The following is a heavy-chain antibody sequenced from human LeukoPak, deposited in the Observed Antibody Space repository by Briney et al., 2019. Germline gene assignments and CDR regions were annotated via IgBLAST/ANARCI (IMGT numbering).Heavy chain of an antibody. J-gene: IGHJ5*02. CDR2: INHSGST. Sequence: SETLSLTCAVYGGSFSGYYWSWIRQPPGKGLEWIGEINHSGSTNYNPSLKSRVTISVDTSKNQFSLKLSSVTAADTAVYYCARGPTRLHYYGSGSLRFDPWGQGTLVTVSS. D-gene: IGHD3-10*01. V-gene: IGHV4-34*01. CDR3: ARGPTRLHYYGSGSLRFDP. CDR1: GGSFSGYY.